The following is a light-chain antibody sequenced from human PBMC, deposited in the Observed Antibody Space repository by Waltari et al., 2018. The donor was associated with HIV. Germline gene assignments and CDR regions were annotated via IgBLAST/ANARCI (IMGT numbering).Light chain of an antibody. CDR2: EVT. J-gene: IGLJ2*01. CDR1: SSDVGAYNY. Sequence: QSALTQPASVSESPGPSITISCTGSSSDVGAYNYVSWYQQHPGRAPKLIIYEVTNRPSGVSTRFSGSKSGNTASLTISGLQAEDEADYYCSSYTRSTTLEVFGGGTRLTVL. CDR3: SSYTRSTTLEV. V-gene: IGLV2-14*01.